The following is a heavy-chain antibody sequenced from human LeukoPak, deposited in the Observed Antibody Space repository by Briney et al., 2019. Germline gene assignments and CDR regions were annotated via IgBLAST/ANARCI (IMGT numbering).Heavy chain of an antibody. CDR1: GYTFTSYG. CDR3: ARERGVVVAATLELGY. V-gene: IGHV1-18*01. CDR2: ISAYNGNT. Sequence: GASVKVSCKASGYTFTSYGISWVRQAPGQGLERMGWISAYNGNTNYAQKLQGRVTMTTDTSTSTAYMELRSLRSEDTAVYYCARERGVVVAATLELGYWGQGTLVTVSS. D-gene: IGHD2-15*01. J-gene: IGHJ4*02.